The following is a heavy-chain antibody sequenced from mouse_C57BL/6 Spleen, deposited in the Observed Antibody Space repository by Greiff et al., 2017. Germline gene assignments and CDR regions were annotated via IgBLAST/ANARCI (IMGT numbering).Heavy chain of an antibody. V-gene: IGHV1-53*01. Sequence: QVQLQQPGAELVKPGASVKLSCKASGYTFTSYWMHWVKQRPGQGLEWIGNINPSNGGTNYNEKFKSKATLTVDKSSSTAYMQLSRLTSEDSAVYYCARSVELLPDANGDWGQGTSVTVAS. CDR3: ARSVELLPDANGD. D-gene: IGHD2-12*01. J-gene: IGHJ4*01. CDR1: GYTFTSYW. CDR2: INPSNGGT.